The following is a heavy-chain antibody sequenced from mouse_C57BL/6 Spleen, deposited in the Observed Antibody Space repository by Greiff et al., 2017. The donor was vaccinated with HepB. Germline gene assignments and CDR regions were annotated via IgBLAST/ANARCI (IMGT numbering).Heavy chain of an antibody. D-gene: IGHD1-1*01. Sequence: DVQLQESGPELVKPGASVKISCKASGYSFTGYYMNWVKQSPEKSLEWIGEINPSTGGTTYNQKFKAKATLTVDKSSSTAYMQLKSLTSEDSAVYYCARRVLRSFAYWGQGTLVTVSA. CDR3: ARRVLRSFAY. CDR2: INPSTGGT. CDR1: GYSFTGYY. V-gene: IGHV1-42*01. J-gene: IGHJ3*01.